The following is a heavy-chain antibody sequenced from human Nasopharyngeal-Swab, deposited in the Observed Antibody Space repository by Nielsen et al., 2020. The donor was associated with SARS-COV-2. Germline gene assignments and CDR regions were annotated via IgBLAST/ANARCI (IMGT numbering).Heavy chain of an antibody. Sequence: RQAPGKGLEWIGEINHSGSTNYNPSLKSRVPISVDTSKNQFSLKLSSVTAADTAVYYCARGHRYGDLDYWGQGTLVTVSS. D-gene: IGHD4-17*01. CDR3: ARGHRYGDLDY. CDR2: INHSGST. J-gene: IGHJ4*02. V-gene: IGHV4-34*01.